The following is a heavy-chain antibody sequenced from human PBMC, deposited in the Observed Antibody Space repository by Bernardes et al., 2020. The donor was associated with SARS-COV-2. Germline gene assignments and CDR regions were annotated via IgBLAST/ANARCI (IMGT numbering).Heavy chain of an antibody. CDR2: ISYDGSNK. CDR1: GFTFRSYG. CDR3: AKEMAPYYYYYYGMDV. J-gene: IGHJ6*02. V-gene: IGHV3-30*18. Sequence: GGSLLPSCAASGFTFRSYGMHWVRQAPGQGLEWVAVISYDGSNKYYADSVKGRFTISRDNSKNTLYLQMNSLRAEDTAVYYCAKEMAPYYYYYYGMDVWGQGTTVTVSS.